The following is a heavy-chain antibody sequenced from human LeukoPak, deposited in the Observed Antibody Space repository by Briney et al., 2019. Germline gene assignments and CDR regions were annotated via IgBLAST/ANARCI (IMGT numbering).Heavy chain of an antibody. V-gene: IGHV3-23*01. CDR2: ISGSGGST. CDR3: ARDYDILTGYHPFDY. CDR1: GFTFSSYA. J-gene: IGHJ4*02. D-gene: IGHD3-9*01. Sequence: PGGSLRLSCAASGFTFSSYAMSWVRQAPGKGLEWVSAISGSGGSTYYADSVKGRFTISRDNSKNTLYLQMNSLRAEDTAVYYCARDYDILTGYHPFDYWGQGTLVTVSS.